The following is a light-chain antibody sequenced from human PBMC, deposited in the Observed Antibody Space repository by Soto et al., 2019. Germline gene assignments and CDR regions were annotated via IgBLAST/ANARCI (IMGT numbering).Light chain of an antibody. J-gene: IGLJ1*01. CDR1: SSDVGGYNY. V-gene: IGLV2-14*01. CDR2: EVS. CDR3: SSYTSSSLYV. Sequence: QSVLTQPASVSGSPGQSITISCTGTSSDVGGYNYVSWYQQHPGEAPKLMIYEVSNRPSGVSNRFSGSKSGNTASLTISGLQAEAEADYYCSSYTSSSLYVFGTGTKLTVL.